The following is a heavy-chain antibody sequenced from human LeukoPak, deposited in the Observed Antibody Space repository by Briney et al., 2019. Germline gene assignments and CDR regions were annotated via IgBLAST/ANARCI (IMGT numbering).Heavy chain of an antibody. Sequence: SVKVSCKASGGTFSSYAISWVRQAPGQGLEWMGGIIPIFGTANYAQKLQGRATMTTDTSTGTAYMELRSLRSDDTAVYYCARDWPRSIFGVVIIPRFDYWGQGTLVTVSS. CDR2: IIPIFGTA. CDR3: ARDWPRSIFGVVIIPRFDY. CDR1: GGTFSSYA. J-gene: IGHJ4*02. D-gene: IGHD3-3*01. V-gene: IGHV1-69*05.